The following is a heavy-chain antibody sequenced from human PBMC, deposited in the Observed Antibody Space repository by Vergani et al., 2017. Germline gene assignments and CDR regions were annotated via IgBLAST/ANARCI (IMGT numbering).Heavy chain of an antibody. D-gene: IGHD2-2*01. CDR2: INTKTGNP. CDR3: ARIVVVPAAIGHAFDI. CDR1: GYTFTPSP. V-gene: IGHV7-4-1*02. J-gene: IGHJ3*02. Sequence: QVQLVQSGSELKKPGASVKVSCTASGYTFTPSPMHWVRQAPGQGLDWMGWINTKTGNPTYAQGFTGRFVFSLDTSVSTAYRQISSLKAEDTAVYYCARIVVVPAAIGHAFDIWGQGTMVTVSS.